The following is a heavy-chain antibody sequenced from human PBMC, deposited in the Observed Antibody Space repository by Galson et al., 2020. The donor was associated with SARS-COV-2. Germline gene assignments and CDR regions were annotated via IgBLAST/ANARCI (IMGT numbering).Heavy chain of an antibody. CDR1: GGSISSSSYY. D-gene: IGHD2-2*01. V-gene: IGHV4-39*07. CDR2: IYYSGST. CDR3: ARERDIVVVPARFDP. Sequence: SETLSLTCTVSGGSISSSSYYWGWIRQPPGKGLEWIGSIYYSGSTYYNPSLTSRVTISVDTSKNQFSLKRSSVTAADTAVYYCARERDIVVVPARFDPWGQGTLVTVSS. J-gene: IGHJ5*02.